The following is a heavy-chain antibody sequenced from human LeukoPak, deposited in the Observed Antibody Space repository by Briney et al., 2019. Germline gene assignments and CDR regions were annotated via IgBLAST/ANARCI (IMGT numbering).Heavy chain of an antibody. Sequence: GGSLRLSCAASGFTFSSYGMHWVRQAPGKGLEWVAFIRYDGSNKYYADSVKGRFTISRDNSKNTLYLQTNSLRAEDTAVYYCAKVPAAIDYYYYGMDVWGQGTTVTVSS. CDR2: IRYDGSNK. D-gene: IGHD2-2*01. V-gene: IGHV3-30*02. J-gene: IGHJ6*02. CDR1: GFTFSSYG. CDR3: AKVPAAIDYYYYGMDV.